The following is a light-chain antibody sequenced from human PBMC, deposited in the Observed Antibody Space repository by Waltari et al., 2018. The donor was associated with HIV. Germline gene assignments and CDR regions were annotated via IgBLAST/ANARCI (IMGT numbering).Light chain of an antibody. CDR3: QQFAYSPWT. CDR1: QGVKTTH. Sequence: VLTQSPGTLSLSPGERATLSCRASQGVKTTHLTGFQQKHGQPHRLPIYGASRSATDIPYMFSDSGTGGDYTLTISGLEPEDFAVYYCQQFAYSPWTFGQGTKIEIK. CDR2: GAS. V-gene: IGKV3-20*01. J-gene: IGKJ1*01.